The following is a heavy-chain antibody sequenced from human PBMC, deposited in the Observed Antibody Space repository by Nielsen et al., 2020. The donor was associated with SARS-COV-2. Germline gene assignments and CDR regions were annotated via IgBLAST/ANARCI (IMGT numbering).Heavy chain of an antibody. CDR1: GGSISSGGYS. D-gene: IGHD6-13*01. Sequence: SETLSLTCAVSGGSISSGGYSWSWIRQPLGKGLEWIGYIYYSGSTYYNPSLKSRVTISVDTSKNQFSLKLSSVTAADTAVYYCARAGYSSIGTWGQGTLVTVSS. CDR2: IYYSGST. V-gene: IGHV4-30-4*07. J-gene: IGHJ5*02. CDR3: ARAGYSSIGT.